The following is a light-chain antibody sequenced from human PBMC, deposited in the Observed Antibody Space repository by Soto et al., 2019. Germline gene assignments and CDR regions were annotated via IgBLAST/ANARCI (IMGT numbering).Light chain of an antibody. Sequence: QSVLTQPPSASGSPGQSVNISCTGTSSDVGGYNYVSWYQQHPGKAPKLMIYEVSKRPSGVPDRFSGSKSGNTASLTGSGLQAEDEADYYCSSYEGSNNYVVFGGGTKLTVL. CDR1: SSDVGGYNY. J-gene: IGLJ2*01. CDR2: EVS. V-gene: IGLV2-8*01. CDR3: SSYEGSNNYVV.